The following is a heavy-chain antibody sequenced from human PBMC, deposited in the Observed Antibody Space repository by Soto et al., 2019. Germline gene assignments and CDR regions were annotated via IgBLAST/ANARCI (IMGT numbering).Heavy chain of an antibody. Sequence: EVQLVESGGGLVQPGRSQRLSCAASGFTFDDYAMHWVRQAPGKGLEWVSGISWNSGSIGYADSVKGRFTISRDNAKNSLYLQMNSLRAEDTALYYCAKGEGSSGYYSLFDYWGQGTLVTVSS. J-gene: IGHJ4*02. CDR2: ISWNSGSI. V-gene: IGHV3-9*01. CDR1: GFTFDDYA. D-gene: IGHD3-22*01. CDR3: AKGEGSSGYYSLFDY.